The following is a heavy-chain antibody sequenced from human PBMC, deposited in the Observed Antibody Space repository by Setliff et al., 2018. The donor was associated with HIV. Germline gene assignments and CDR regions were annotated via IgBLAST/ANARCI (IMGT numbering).Heavy chain of an antibody. CDR1: GGSISSGSYY. D-gene: IGHD6-13*01. Sequence: PSETLSLTCTVSGGSISSGSYYWSWIRQPPGKGLEWIGSVYNSGSTNYNPSLKSRVTISVDTSKNQFSLKLTSVTAADTAVYYCARGPYTSSWYVSVYWFDPWGQGTLVTVSS. CDR3: ARGPYTSSWYVSVYWFDP. J-gene: IGHJ5*02. CDR2: VYNSGST. V-gene: IGHV4-39*07.